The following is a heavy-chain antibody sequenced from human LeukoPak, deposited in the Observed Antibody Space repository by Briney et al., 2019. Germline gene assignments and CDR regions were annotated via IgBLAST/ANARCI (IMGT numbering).Heavy chain of an antibody. CDR3: AKRIDTRGSTHYHDY. CDR2: INSDGSTT. CDR1: GFSFSSYW. J-gene: IGHJ4*02. Sequence: PGGSLRLSCAASGFSFSSYWMHWVRQAPGKGLVWVSRINSDGSTTNYADSVKGRFTISRDNSRSTLYLQMNNLRAEDTALYYCAKRIDTRGSTHYHDYWGQGTLVTVSS. D-gene: IGHD3-22*01. V-gene: IGHV3-74*01.